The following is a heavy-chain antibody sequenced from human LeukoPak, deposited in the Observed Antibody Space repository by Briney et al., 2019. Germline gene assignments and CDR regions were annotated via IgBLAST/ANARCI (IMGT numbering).Heavy chain of an antibody. Sequence: SETLSLTCTVSGGSMSSVAFYWTWIRQHPERGLEWIGNIHYSGTAYYNPSLQSRIIISVDTFNSQFSLGLASVTAADTAVYYCATQYSPGARCAWFDPWGRGAPVTVSS. CDR2: IHYSGTA. D-gene: IGHD2-8*02. CDR1: GGSMSSVAFY. J-gene: IGHJ5*02. CDR3: ATQYSPGARCAWFDP. V-gene: IGHV4-31*03.